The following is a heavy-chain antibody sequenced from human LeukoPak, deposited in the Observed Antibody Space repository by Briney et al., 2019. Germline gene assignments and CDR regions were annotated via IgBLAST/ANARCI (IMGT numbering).Heavy chain of an antibody. V-gene: IGHV1-69*05. CDR2: IIPIFGTA. Sequence: GASVKVSCKASGGTFSSYAISWMRQAPGQGLEWMGGIIPIFGTANYAQKFQGRVTITTDESTSTAYMELSSLRSEDTAVYYCARDNDGAAHFFWGQGTLVTVSS. CDR1: GGTFSSYA. CDR3: ARDNDGAAHFF. J-gene: IGHJ4*02. D-gene: IGHD6-6*01.